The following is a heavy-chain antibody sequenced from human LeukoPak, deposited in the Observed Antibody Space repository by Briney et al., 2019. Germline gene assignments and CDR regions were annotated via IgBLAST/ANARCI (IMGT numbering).Heavy chain of an antibody. D-gene: IGHD4-17*01. J-gene: IGHJ4*02. V-gene: IGHV3-23*01. Sequence: PGGSLRLSRAASEFTFSSYAMSWVRQAAGKGLEWVSAISGSGGSTYYADSVKGRFTISRDNSKNTLYLQMNSLRAEDTAVYYCANLPYCDPTDGVFGHWGQGTVVTVSS. CDR2: ISGSGGST. CDR1: EFTFSSYA. CDR3: ANLPYCDPTDGVFGH.